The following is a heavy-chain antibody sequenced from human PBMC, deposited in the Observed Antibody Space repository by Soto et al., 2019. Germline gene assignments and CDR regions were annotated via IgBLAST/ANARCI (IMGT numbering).Heavy chain of an antibody. Sequence: GGSLRLSCAASGFAFRSYGMHWVRQAPGRGLEWVALISYDGSIKYYADSVRGRFTISRDNSKNTLYLQMNSLRAEGTAVYYCANSEYSRYKNIDVWGQGTTVTVSS. CDR1: GFAFRSYG. J-gene: IGHJ6*02. CDR2: ISYDGSIK. D-gene: IGHD5-18*01. CDR3: ANSEYSRYKNIDV. V-gene: IGHV3-30*18.